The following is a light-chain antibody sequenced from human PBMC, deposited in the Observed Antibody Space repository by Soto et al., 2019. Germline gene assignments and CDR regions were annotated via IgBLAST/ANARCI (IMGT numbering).Light chain of an antibody. J-gene: IGLJ2*01. CDR3: GTWDTSLSAVV. Sequence: QAVVTQPPSVSAAPGQRVTISCSGSSSNIGNNYVSWYQQLPGTAPKTLIYDNDKRPSGIPGRFSGSKSGTSAALGITGLQTGDEADYYCGTWDTSLSAVVFGGGTKLTVL. V-gene: IGLV1-51*01. CDR1: SSNIGNNY. CDR2: DND.